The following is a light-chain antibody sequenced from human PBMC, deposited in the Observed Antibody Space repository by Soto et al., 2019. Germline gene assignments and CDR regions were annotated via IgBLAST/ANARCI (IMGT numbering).Light chain of an antibody. J-gene: IGKJ4*01. CDR1: QRVSSN. Sequence: EVLMTQSPSTLSVSPGERATLSCRASQRVSSNLAWYQQKPGQAPRLLIYGVSTRATGIPARFSGSGSGTEFTLTISRMQYEDSAVYYCKHYKNWLELNLGGGTKV. V-gene: IGKV3-15*01. CDR2: GVS. CDR3: KHYKNWLELN.